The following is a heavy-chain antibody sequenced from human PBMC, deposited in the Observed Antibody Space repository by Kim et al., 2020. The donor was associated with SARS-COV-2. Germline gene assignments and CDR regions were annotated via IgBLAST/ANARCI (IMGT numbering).Heavy chain of an antibody. J-gene: IGHJ4*02. CDR1: GFTFSSYS. Sequence: GGSLRLSCAASGFTFSSYSMNWVRQAPGKGLEWVSSISSSSSYIYYADSVKGRFTISRDNAKNSLYLQMNSLRAEDTAVYYCARDPVAAAVAYYFDYWGQGTLVTVSS. D-gene: IGHD6-13*01. CDR2: ISSSSSYI. V-gene: IGHV3-21*04. CDR3: ARDPVAAAVAYYFDY.